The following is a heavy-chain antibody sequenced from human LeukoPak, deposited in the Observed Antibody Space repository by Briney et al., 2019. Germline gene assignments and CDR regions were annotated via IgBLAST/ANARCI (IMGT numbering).Heavy chain of an antibody. V-gene: IGHV4-39*07. D-gene: IGHD6-19*01. CDR1: GGSISSSNYY. J-gene: IGHJ4*02. CDR3: ARPFSDTGTAVAGYDS. CDR2: IYNSGST. Sequence: PSETLSLTCAVSGGSISSSNYYWGWIRQPPGKGLEWIGSIYNSGSTYYNPSLKSRVTISVQTSKNQFSLKVSSVTAADTAVYYCARPFSDTGTAVAGYDSWGQGTLVTVSS.